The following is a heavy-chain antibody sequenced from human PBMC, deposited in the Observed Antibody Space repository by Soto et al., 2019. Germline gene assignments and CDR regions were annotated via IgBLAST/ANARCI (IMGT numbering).Heavy chain of an antibody. J-gene: IGHJ6*02. CDR2: ISSSSRGI. V-gene: IGHV3-21*04. CDR1: GFTFSSYR. Sequence: PGGSLRLSCAASGFTFSSYRMNWVRQAPGKGLEWVSSISSSSRGICDTDSVNGRFIITSDNYKNSLYLQMNSLRAEDTAVYYCARESVITMFPYYCGIDVWGQGTTVTVSS. D-gene: IGHD3-3*01. CDR3: ARESVITMFPYYCGIDV.